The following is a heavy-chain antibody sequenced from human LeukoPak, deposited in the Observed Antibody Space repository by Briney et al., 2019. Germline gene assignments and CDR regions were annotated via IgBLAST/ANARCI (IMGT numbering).Heavy chain of an antibody. CDR1: GFSFSNYA. CDR2: ISGSGGST. Sequence: GESLKISCAASGFSFSNYAMSWVRQAPGKGLEWVSGISGSGGSTYYADSVKGRFTISRDNSKNTLYLQMNSLRAEDTAVYYCAKCTTRNSHYPIDSWGQGTLVTVSS. J-gene: IGHJ5*01. V-gene: IGHV3-23*01. CDR3: AKCTTRNSHYPIDS. D-gene: IGHD4-17*01.